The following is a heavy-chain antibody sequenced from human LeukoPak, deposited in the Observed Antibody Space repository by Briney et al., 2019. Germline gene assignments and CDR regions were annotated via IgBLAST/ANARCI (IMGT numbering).Heavy chain of an antibody. Sequence: GGSLRLSCAASGFTFSSYEMNWVRQAPGKGLEWVSYISGSGTTVYYADSVKGRFTISRDNDQNSLYLQMNSLRAEDTAVYYCAREPAEMGFDYWGQGTLVAVSS. CDR1: GFTFSSYE. CDR2: ISGSGTTV. V-gene: IGHV3-48*03. J-gene: IGHJ4*02. CDR3: AREPAEMGFDY. D-gene: IGHD5-24*01.